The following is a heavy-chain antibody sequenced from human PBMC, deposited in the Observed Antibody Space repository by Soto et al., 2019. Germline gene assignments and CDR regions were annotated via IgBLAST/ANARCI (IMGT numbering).Heavy chain of an antibody. D-gene: IGHD3-16*01. Sequence: SETLSLTCTVSGGSISSGDYYWSWIRQPPGKGLEWIGYIYYSGTTYYNPSLKSRVTISVDTSKNQFSLKVSSVTAADTAVYYCARAFIRLGPHYYYGMDVGGKGTTVPVSS. CDR2: IYYSGTT. CDR1: GGSISSGDYY. CDR3: ARAFIRLGPHYYYGMDV. V-gene: IGHV4-30-4*01. J-gene: IGHJ6*04.